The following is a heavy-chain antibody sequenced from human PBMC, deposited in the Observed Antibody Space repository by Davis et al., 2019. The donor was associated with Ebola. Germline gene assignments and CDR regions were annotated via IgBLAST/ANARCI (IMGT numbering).Heavy chain of an antibody. Sequence: SETLSLTCTVSGYSISSGYYWGWIRQPPGKGLEWIGYIYYSGSTYYNPSLKSRVTISVDTSKNQFSLKLSSVTAADTAVYYCARDLMVRGEAWGQGTTVTVSS. J-gene: IGHJ6*02. D-gene: IGHD3-10*01. V-gene: IGHV4-38-2*02. CDR3: ARDLMVRGEA. CDR2: IYYSGST. CDR1: GYSISSGYY.